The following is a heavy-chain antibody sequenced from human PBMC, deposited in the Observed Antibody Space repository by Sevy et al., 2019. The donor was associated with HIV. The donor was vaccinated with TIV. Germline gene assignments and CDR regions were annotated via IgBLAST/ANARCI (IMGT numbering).Heavy chain of an antibody. CDR3: ARPMSERTYAMDV. Sequence: SETLSLTCTVSGGSISSSSYDWAWVRQPPGKGLEWVGNIYYTGTTSYNSSLKSRVTISVDRSQNLFSLQLTSVTAADTALYFCARPMSERTYAMDVWGQGITVTVSS. CDR1: GGSISSSSYD. V-gene: IGHV4-39*01. D-gene: IGHD3-10*02. J-gene: IGHJ6*02. CDR2: IYYTGTT.